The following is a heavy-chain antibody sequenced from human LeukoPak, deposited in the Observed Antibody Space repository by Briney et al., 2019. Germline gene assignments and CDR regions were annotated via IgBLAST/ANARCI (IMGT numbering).Heavy chain of an antibody. Sequence: GGSLRLSCVTSGFTFSSHTLNWVSQAPGKGLEWVSCISRSSSYIRYADSVRGRFTISRDNAKNSLYLQMNSLRVEDTALYYCVRDYYTSGSSARSDYWGQGTLVTVSS. J-gene: IGHJ4*02. CDR3: VRDYYTSGSSARSDY. CDR1: GFTFSSHT. D-gene: IGHD3-10*01. V-gene: IGHV3-21*01. CDR2: ISRSSSYI.